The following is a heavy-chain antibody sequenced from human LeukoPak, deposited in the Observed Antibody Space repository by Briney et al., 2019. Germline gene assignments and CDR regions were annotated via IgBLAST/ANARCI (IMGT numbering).Heavy chain of an antibody. CDR1: GFTLSRYT. D-gene: IGHD6-19*01. J-gene: IGHJ4*02. CDR2: ISGSGGST. Sequence: GGSLRLSCAASGFTLSRYTMSWVRQAPGKGLEWVSGISGSGGSTYYADSVKGRFTISRDNSKNTLYLQMNSLRAEDTAVYYCAKVSYTNGSRVDYWGQGTLVTVSS. V-gene: IGHV3-23*01. CDR3: AKVSYTNGSRVDY.